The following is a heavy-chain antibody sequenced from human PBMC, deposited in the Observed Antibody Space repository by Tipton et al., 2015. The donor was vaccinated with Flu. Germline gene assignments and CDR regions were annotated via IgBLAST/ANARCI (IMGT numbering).Heavy chain of an antibody. J-gene: IGHJ4*02. CDR1: GDSVASDYY. CDR2: IFQTGST. Sequence: TLSLTCSVSGDSVASDYYWGWIRQPPGKGLEWIGNIFQTGSTYYNPSLTSRVSIAVDTSKNQFSLRLTSVTAADTAVYYCARAPTTAVAYIWGQGTLVTVSS. CDR3: ARAPTTAVAYI. D-gene: IGHD6-19*01. V-gene: IGHV4-38-2*02.